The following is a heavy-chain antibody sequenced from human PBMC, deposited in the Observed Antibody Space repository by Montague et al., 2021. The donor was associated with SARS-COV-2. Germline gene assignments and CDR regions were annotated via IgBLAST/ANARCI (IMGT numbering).Heavy chain of an antibody. Sequence: SETLSLTSTVSGGSISGSSYYWGWIRQSPGKGLEWIGSIYYSGSTYYNPSLKSRVTISVDTSKNQFSLKLSSVTAADTAVYYCARHKRGWRQLRPDAFDIWGQGTMVTVSS. CDR2: IYYSGST. CDR1: GGSISGSSYY. D-gene: IGHD5-24*01. V-gene: IGHV4-39*01. J-gene: IGHJ3*02. CDR3: ARHKRGWRQLRPDAFDI.